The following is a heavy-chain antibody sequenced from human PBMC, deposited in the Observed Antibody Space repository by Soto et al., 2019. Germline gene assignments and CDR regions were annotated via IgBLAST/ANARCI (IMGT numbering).Heavy chain of an antibody. D-gene: IGHD2-2*01. CDR2: SYWADAK. J-gene: IGHJ3*02. V-gene: IGHV2-5*02. CDR1: WFSVTTPGVG. CDR3: SRRLYGRYVEAFDM. Sequence: QITLKESGPTLVKPTETVTLTCTFSWFSVTTPGVGEGWIRQPPGKALEWVALSYWADAKRYSPSLKSRLTISTAHAKNQVVFTMTSTDAVDAATYYCSRRLYGRYVEAFDMWGQGTMVTVSS.